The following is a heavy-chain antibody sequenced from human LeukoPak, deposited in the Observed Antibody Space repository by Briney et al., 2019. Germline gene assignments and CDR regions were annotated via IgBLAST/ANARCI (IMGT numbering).Heavy chain of an antibody. D-gene: IGHD1-26*01. CDR2: IGGDGRGT. J-gene: IGHJ4*02. V-gene: IGHV3-23*01. CDR1: GFTFSNHA. Sequence: PGGSPRLSCTASGFTFSNHAMTWVRQAPGKGLEWVSAIGGDGRGTDYADSVKGRFTISRDNSKNTLYLEMNSLRADDTARYYCARRVGGTPDYWGPGTLVTVSS. CDR3: ARRVGGTPDY.